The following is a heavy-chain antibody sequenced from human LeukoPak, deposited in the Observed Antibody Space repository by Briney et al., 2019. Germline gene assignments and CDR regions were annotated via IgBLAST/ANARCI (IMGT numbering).Heavy chain of an antibody. V-gene: IGHV1-69*06. CDR3: ARDLFSSRDYYYYMDV. CDR1: GGTFSSYA. J-gene: IGHJ6*03. D-gene: IGHD6-13*01. Sequence: ASVKVSCKASGGTFSSYAISWVRQAPGQGLEWMGGVIPIFGTANYARKFQGRVTITADKSTSTAYMELSSLRSEDTAVYYCARDLFSSRDYYYYMDVWGKGTTVTISS. CDR2: VIPIFGTA.